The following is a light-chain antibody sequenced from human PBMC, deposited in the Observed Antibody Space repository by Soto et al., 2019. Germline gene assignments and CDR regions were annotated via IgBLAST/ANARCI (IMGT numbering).Light chain of an antibody. Sequence: QSVLTQPPSASGSPGQSVTISCTGTSNDVGGHDLVSWYQQYPGKAPKLILLAVNERPSGVPDRFSGSKSGNTAALTVSGLRTEDEADYYCSSYARGNSLIFGGGTKVTVL. CDR2: AVN. V-gene: IGLV2-8*01. J-gene: IGLJ2*01. CDR1: SNDVGGHDL. CDR3: SSYARGNSLI.